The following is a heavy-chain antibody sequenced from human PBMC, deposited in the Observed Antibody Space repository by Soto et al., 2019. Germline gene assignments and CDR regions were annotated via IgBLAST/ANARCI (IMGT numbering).Heavy chain of an antibody. CDR1: GGSIGSSSYY. Sequence: SETLSLTCSVSGGSIGSSSYYWGWIRQPPGKGLEWIGSIYYSGSSYYNPSLKGRVTLPVDTSENKFSLRLSSVTAADTAVYYCATITRAYYMDVWGKGTTVTVSS. CDR2: IYYSGSS. CDR3: ATITRAYYMDV. D-gene: IGHD3-10*01. J-gene: IGHJ6*03. V-gene: IGHV4-39*01.